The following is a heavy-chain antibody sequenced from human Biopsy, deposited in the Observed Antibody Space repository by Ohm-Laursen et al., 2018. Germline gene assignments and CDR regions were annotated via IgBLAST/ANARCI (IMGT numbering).Heavy chain of an antibody. CDR2: IDVSDYNT. CDR1: GFSFKHHA. CDR3: VKQWGGYNFDS. V-gene: IGHV3-23*01. J-gene: IGHJ5*01. Sequence: SLRLSCTASGFSFKHHAMNWVRQAPGKGLEWVAHIDVSDYNTYYADSVRDRFTISRDNSKQMVHLEINSLTADDTAVYYCVKQWGGYNFDSWGQGTLVTVSS. D-gene: IGHD1-14*01.